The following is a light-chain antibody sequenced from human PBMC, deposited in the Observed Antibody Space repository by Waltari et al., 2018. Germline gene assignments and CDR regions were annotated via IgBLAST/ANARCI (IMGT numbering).Light chain of an antibody. CDR1: QDTGDS. Sequence: DIQLTQTPSSLPASVGDRLTITCQASQDTGDSLNWFQHKPGTPPELLIYSVSRLDYGVPSRFTGIRSGTNYSFSISNLQPDDIATYFCQQYRSLPLTFGQGTK. V-gene: IGKV1-33*01. J-gene: IGKJ2*01. CDR2: SVS. CDR3: QQYRSLPLT.